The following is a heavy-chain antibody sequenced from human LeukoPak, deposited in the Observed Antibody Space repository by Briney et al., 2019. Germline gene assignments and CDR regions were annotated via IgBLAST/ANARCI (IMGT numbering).Heavy chain of an antibody. Sequence: PGGSLRLSCAASGFTFSSYGMHWVRQAPGKGLEWVAVISYDGSNKYCADSVKGRFTISRDNSKNTLYLQMNSLRAEDTAVYYCAKSRWPTVTSYYFDYWGQGTLVTVSS. CDR3: AKSRWPTVTSYYFDY. CDR1: GFTFSSYG. CDR2: ISYDGSNK. J-gene: IGHJ4*02. V-gene: IGHV3-30*18. D-gene: IGHD4-17*01.